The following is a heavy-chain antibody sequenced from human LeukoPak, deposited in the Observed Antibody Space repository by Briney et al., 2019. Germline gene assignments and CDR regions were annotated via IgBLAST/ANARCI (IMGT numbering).Heavy chain of an antibody. J-gene: IGHJ4*02. D-gene: IGHD3-3*01. V-gene: IGHV1-46*01. Sequence: ASVKVSCKASGYTFTSYYMHWVRQAPGQGLEWMGMIYPRDGSTSYAQKFQGRVTITADESTSTAYMELSSLRSEDTAVYYCARDPTSYYDFWSGYYIWGQGTLVTVSS. CDR3: ARDPTSYYDFWSGYYI. CDR1: GYTFTSYY. CDR2: IYPRDGST.